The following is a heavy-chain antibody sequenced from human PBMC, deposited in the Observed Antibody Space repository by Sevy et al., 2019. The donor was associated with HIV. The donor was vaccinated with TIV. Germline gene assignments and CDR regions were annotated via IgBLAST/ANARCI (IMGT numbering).Heavy chain of an antibody. CDR2: IYYSGST. CDR3: ARDLNARRPY. J-gene: IGHJ4*02. CDR1: GGSISSYY. Sequence: SETLSLTCTVSGGSISSYYWSWIRQPPGKGLEWIGYIYYSGSTNYNPSLTSRVTISVDTSKNQFSLKLSSVTAADTAVYYCARDLNARRPYWGQGTLVTVSS. V-gene: IGHV4-59*01.